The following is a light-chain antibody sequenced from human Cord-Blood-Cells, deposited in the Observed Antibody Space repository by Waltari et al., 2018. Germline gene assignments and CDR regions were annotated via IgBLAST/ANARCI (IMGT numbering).Light chain of an antibody. J-gene: IGKJ3*01. CDR2: EVS. CDR1: QSLLHSDGKTY. V-gene: IGKV2-29*02. CDR3: MQGIHLT. Sequence: DIVMTQTPLSLSVTPGQPASISCKSSQSLLHSDGKTYLYWYLQKPGQSPQLLIYEVSSRFSLVPDRLSGSGSGTDFTLKISRVEAEDVGVYYCMQGIHLTFGPGTKVDIK.